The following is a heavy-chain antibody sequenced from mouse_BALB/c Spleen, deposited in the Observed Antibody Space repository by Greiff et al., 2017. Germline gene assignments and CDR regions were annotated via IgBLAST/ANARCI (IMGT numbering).Heavy chain of an antibody. CDR3: ATYGIYAMGY. D-gene: IGHD2-10*02. V-gene: IGHV14-1*02. J-gene: IGHJ4*01. CDR2: IDPENGNT. CDR1: GFNIKDYY. Sequence: VQLQQSGAELVRPGALVKLSCKASGFNIKDYYMHWVKQRPEQGLEWIGWIDPENGNTIYDPKFQGKASITADTSSNTAYLQLSSLTSEDTAVYDCATYGIYAMGYWGQGTSVTVSS.